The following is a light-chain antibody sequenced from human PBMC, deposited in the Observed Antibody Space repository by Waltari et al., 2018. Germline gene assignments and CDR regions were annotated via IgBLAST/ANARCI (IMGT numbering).Light chain of an antibody. CDR2: KDS. Sequence: SSELTQPPSLSVSPGQTATITCPGEALAKQHTYWYQQRSGQAPGLLIYKDSERPRMIAERFSGASSGTTVTLTISGVQAEDEADYFCQSSDSSGTWVFGGGTKLTVL. V-gene: IGLV3-25*03. CDR3: QSSDSSGTWV. CDR1: ALAKQH. J-gene: IGLJ3*02.